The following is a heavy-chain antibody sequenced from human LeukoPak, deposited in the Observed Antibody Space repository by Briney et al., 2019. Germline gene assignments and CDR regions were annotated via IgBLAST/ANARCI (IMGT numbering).Heavy chain of an antibody. V-gene: IGHV3-15*01. CDR2: IKSKIDGGLK. Sequence: GGSLRLSCAASGLTLSDAWLTWVRRAPGKGLEWVARIKSKIDGGLKDYAAPVKGTFTISRDDSENTVYLQINSLKIEDTAMYYCATGRSGYFDSWGQGTLVTVSS. CDR3: ATGRSGYFDS. J-gene: IGHJ4*02. CDR1: GLTLSDAW.